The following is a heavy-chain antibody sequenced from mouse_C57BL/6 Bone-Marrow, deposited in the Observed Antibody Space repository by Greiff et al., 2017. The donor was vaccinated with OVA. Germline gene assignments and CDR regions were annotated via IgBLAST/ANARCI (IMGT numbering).Heavy chain of an antibody. D-gene: IGHD1-1*01. CDR2: IRSKSNNYAT. J-gene: IGHJ4*01. V-gene: IGHV10-1*01. CDR3: VSQSVAGAMDY. Sequence: EVQLVESGGGLVQPKGSLKLSCAASGFSFNTYAMNWVRQAPGKGLEWVARIRSKSNNYATYYADSVKDRFTISRDDSESMLYLQMNNLKTEDTAMYYCVSQSVAGAMDYWGQGTSVTVSS. CDR1: GFSFNTYA.